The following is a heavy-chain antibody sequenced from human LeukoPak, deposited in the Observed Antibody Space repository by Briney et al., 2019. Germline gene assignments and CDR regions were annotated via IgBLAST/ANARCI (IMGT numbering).Heavy chain of an antibody. V-gene: IGHV3-48*01. D-gene: IGHD3-22*01. CDR1: GFTFSSYS. CDR2: ISSSSGII. CDR3: ARDRTYDSSGYSDY. J-gene: IGHJ4*02. Sequence: PGGSLRLSCAASGFTFSSYSMNWVRQAPGKGLEWVSYISSSSGIIYYADSVKGRFTISRDNAKNSLYLQMNSLRADNTAVYYCARDRTYDSSGYSDYWGQGTLVTVSS.